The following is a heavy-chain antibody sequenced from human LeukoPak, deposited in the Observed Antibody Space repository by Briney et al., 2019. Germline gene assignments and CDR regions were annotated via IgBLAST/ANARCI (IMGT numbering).Heavy chain of an antibody. CDR2: ICSSSSYI. Sequence: GGSLRLSCAASGFTFSSYSMNWVRQAPGKGLEWVSCICSSSSYIYYADSVKGRFTISRDNAKNSLYLQMNSLRAEDTAVYYCARDGYYYDSSGYYQEAFDIWGQGTMVTVSS. V-gene: IGHV3-21*01. D-gene: IGHD3-22*01. J-gene: IGHJ3*02. CDR3: ARDGYYYDSSGYYQEAFDI. CDR1: GFTFSSYS.